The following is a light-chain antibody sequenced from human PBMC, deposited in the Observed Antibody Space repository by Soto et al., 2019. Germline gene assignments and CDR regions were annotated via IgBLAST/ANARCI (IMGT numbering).Light chain of an antibody. CDR3: QHSCDISWT. Sequence: DIQMTQSPSSLSASVGDRVTITCRASQSISSNLNWYQQKPGKAPKLLIYASSSLQTGVPSRFTGSRSGTDFSLTISSLQPEDFATYYCQHSCDISWTFGQGTKVEIK. V-gene: IGKV1-39*01. J-gene: IGKJ1*01. CDR2: ASS. CDR1: QSISSN.